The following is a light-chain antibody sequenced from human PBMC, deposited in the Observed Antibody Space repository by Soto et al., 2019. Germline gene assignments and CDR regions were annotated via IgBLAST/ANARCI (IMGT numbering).Light chain of an antibody. CDR1: QTISSTY. V-gene: IGKV3-15*01. J-gene: IGKJ1*01. CDR2: AAS. CDR3: QQYNNWPRT. Sequence: EIVLTQSPGTLSLSPWDRATLSCRASQTISSTYLAWYQQKPGQAPRLLIYAASTRATGIPARFSGSGSGTEFTLTISSLQSEDFAVYYCQQYNNWPRTFGQGTKVDIK.